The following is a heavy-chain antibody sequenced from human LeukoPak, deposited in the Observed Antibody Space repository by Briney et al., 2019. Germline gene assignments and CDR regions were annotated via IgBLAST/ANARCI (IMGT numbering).Heavy chain of an antibody. CDR1: GFTVSDNY. J-gene: IGHJ4*02. CDR3: AKDLSYYDFLADY. V-gene: IGHV3-23*01. CDR2: ISGSGGST. Sequence: GGSLRLSCAASGFTVSDNYMNWVRQAPGKGLEWVSAISGSGGSTYYADSVKGRFTISRDNSKNTLYLQMNSLRAEDTAVYYCAKDLSYYDFLADYWGQGTLVTVSS. D-gene: IGHD3-3*01.